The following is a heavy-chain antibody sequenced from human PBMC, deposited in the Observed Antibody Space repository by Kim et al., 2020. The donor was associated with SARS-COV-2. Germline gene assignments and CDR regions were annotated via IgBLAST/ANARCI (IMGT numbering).Heavy chain of an antibody. J-gene: IGHJ4*02. CDR3: ARDDDYSGFIDY. CDR2: ISTSGITT. D-gene: IGHD4-4*01. CDR1: GFTFSSYE. Sequence: GGSLRLYCAASGFTFSSYEMNWVRQAPGKGLEWISYISTSGITTYYADSGKGRFTLARDNANNSLYLQMNSLRAEDTALYYCARDDDYSGFIDYWDQGTLVTVAS. V-gene: IGHV3-48*03.